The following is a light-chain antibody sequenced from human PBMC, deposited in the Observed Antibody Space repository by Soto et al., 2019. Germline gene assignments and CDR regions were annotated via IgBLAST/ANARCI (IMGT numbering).Light chain of an antibody. CDR3: AAWDDSLNACV. V-gene: IGLV1-44*01. J-gene: IGLJ1*01. CDR2: SNN. CDR1: SSNIGTNT. Sequence: QSVLTQPPSASGTPGQRVTISCSGSSSNIGTNTVDWYQQLPGTAPKLLIYSNNQRPSGVPDRFSGSKSGTSASLAISGLQSEDEADYYCAAWDDSLNACVFGTGTKLTVL.